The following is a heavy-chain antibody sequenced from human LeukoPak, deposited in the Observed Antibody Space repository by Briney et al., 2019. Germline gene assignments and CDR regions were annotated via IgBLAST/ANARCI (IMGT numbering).Heavy chain of an antibody. D-gene: IGHD5-18*01. J-gene: IGHJ6*02. Sequence: PGGSLRLSCAASGFTFSSYGMHWVRQAPGKGLEWVAFIRYDGSNKYYADSVKGRFTISRDNSKNTLYLQMNSLRAEDTAVYYCAKDRGYSYGYYYYGMDVWGQGTTVTVPS. CDR1: GFTFSSYG. CDR2: IRYDGSNK. CDR3: AKDRGYSYGYYYYGMDV. V-gene: IGHV3-30*02.